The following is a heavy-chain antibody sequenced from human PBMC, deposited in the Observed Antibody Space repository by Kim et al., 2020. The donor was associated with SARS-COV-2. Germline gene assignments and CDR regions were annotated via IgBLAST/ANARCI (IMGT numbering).Heavy chain of an antibody. D-gene: IGHD5-18*01. CDR1: GFKFSNTW. CDR2: IKSKSAGGTA. V-gene: IGHV3-15*01. CDR3: TRFPPTAMVSDY. J-gene: IGHJ4*02. Sequence: GGSLRLSCAASGFKFSNTWMNWVRQAPGKGLEWVGRIKSKSAGGTAEYAAPVKGRFTISRDDSKDTVYMQMNSLKIEDTAVYYCTRFPPTAMVSDYWGQGTLVTVSS.